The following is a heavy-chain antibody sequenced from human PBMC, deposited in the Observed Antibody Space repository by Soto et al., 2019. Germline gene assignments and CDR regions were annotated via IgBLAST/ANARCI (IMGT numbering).Heavy chain of an antibody. V-gene: IGHV4-59*01. Sequence: SETLSLTCTVSGGSISSYYWSWIRQPPGKGLEWIGYIYYSGSTSYNPSLKSRVTISVDTSKNQFSLKLSSVTAADTAVYYCARDRTSPPHNWFDPWGQGTRVTVSS. CDR2: IYYSGST. CDR1: GGSISSYY. J-gene: IGHJ5*02. CDR3: ARDRTSPPHNWFDP.